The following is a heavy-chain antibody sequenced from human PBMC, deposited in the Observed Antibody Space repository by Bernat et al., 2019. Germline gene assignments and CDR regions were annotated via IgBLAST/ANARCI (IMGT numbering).Heavy chain of an antibody. D-gene: IGHD1-26*01. CDR3: ARASSYSGTYETRNYFDS. Sequence: QVQLVQSGAEVKKPGASVKVSCKASGYTFTGYYMHWVRQAPGQGLEWMGWINPNSGGTNYAQKFQGRVTMTRDTSISTAYMELSRLRSDDTAVYYCARASSYSGTYETRNYFDSWGQGTLVTVSS. CDR2: INPNSGGT. V-gene: IGHV1-2*02. J-gene: IGHJ4*02. CDR1: GYTFTGYY.